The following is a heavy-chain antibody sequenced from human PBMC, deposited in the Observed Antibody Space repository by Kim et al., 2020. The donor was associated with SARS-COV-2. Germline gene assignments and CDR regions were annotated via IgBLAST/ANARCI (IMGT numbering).Heavy chain of an antibody. CDR2: IIPILGIA. J-gene: IGHJ4*02. CDR1: GGTFSSYT. CDR3: ASTSQIAARPDYFDY. Sequence: PSVKVSCKASGGTFSSYTISWVRQAPGQGLEWMGRIIPILGIANYAQKFQGRVTITADKSTSTAYMELSSLRSEDTAVYYCASTSQIAARPDYFDYWGQGTLVTVSS. D-gene: IGHD6-6*01. V-gene: IGHV1-69*02.